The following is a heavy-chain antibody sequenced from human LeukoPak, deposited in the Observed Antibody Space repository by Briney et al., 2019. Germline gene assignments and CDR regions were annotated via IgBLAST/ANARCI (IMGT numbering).Heavy chain of an antibody. D-gene: IGHD3-22*01. Sequence: GGSLRLSCAASGFTFSDYYMSWIRQAPGKGLEWISYIGTSSSIVFYADSVKGRFSISRDNAKNSLYLQMNGLRAEDTAVYYCATRVVAQIYWYFDLWGRGTLVTVSS. J-gene: IGHJ2*01. V-gene: IGHV3-11*01. CDR1: GFTFSDYY. CDR2: IGTSSSIV. CDR3: ATRVVAQIYWYFDL.